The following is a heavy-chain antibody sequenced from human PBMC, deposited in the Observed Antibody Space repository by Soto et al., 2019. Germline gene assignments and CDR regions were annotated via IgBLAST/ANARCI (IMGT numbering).Heavy chain of an antibody. CDR3: AARSCSSTTCFHQGPH. D-gene: IGHD1-26*01. Sequence: QVQLVQSAAEVKKPGSSVRVSCKTSGGTSNSYTFSWVRQAPGQGLEWMGRVIPALDTRTYSRKVQGRITITADKITNTVYLDLSSLTSEDAAPHFCAARSCSSTTCFHQGPHWGQGTLVAVSS. CDR2: VIPALDTR. V-gene: IGHV1-69*08. CDR1: GGTSNSYT. J-gene: IGHJ4*02.